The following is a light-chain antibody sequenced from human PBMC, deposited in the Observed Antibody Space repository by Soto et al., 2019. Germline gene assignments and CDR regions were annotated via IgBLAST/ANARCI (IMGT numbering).Light chain of an antibody. CDR1: NSNLGAGYD. Sequence: QAVVTQPPSVSGAPGQRVTISCTGNNSNLGAGYDVHWYQQLPGAAPKLVIFGNRNRPSGVPERFSGSKSGTSASLAITGLQAEDEADYYCQAYDYSLTAFVFGGGTKLTVL. CDR2: GNR. V-gene: IGLV1-40*01. J-gene: IGLJ3*02. CDR3: QAYDYSLTAFV.